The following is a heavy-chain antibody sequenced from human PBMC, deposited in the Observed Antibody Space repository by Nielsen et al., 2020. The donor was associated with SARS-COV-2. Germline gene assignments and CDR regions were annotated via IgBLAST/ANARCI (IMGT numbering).Heavy chain of an antibody. CDR2: IYGGGSST. Sequence: GESLKISCAAFGFTCSSYAMTWVRQAPGKGLEWVSVIYGGGSSTNFGDSVKGRFTISRDNSKNTVYLQMNSLRAEDTAAYYCAKGFSGSTSGPDHWGQGILVTVSS. CDR3: AKGFSGSTSGPDH. J-gene: IGHJ4*02. CDR1: GFTCSSYA. V-gene: IGHV3-23*03. D-gene: IGHD6-19*01.